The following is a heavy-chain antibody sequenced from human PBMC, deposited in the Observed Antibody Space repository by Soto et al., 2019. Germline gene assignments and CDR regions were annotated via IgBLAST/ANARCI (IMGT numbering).Heavy chain of an antibody. CDR3: ASGWYSSSSGYYYYYGMDV. D-gene: IGHD6-6*01. CDR2: INPNSGGT. J-gene: IGHJ6*02. Sequence: ASVKVSCKASGYTFTGYYMHWVRQAPGQGLEWMGWINPNSGGTNYAQKFQGRVTMTRDTSISTAYMELSRLRSDDTAVYYCASGWYSSSSGYYYYYGMDVWGQGTTVTVSS. CDR1: GYTFTGYY. V-gene: IGHV1-2*02.